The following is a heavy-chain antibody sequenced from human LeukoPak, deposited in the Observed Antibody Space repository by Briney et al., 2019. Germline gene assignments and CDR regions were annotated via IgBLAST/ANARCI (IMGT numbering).Heavy chain of an antibody. Sequence: ASVKVSCKASGYTFTGYYMHWVRQAPGQGLEWMGWINPNSGGTNYAQKFQGRVTMTRDTSISTAYMELSRQRSDDTAVYYCARDNSTSWGWFDPWGQGTLVTVSS. CDR1: GYTFTGYY. D-gene: IGHD2-2*01. CDR2: INPNSGGT. V-gene: IGHV1-2*02. J-gene: IGHJ5*02. CDR3: ARDNSTSWGWFDP.